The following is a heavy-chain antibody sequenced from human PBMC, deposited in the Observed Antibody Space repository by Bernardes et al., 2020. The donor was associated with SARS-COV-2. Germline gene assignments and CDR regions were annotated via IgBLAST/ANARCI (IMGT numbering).Heavy chain of an antibody. CDR2: IYPGDSDT. Sequence: GESLKISCKGSGYSFTSYWIGWVRQMPGKGLEWMGIIYPGDSDTRYSPSFQGQVTISADKSISTAYLQWSSLKASDTAMYYCASNGGNSNDYYYYYGMDVWGQGTTVTVSS. CDR1: GYSFTSYW. D-gene: IGHD2-8*01. J-gene: IGHJ6*02. CDR3: ASNGGNSNDYYYYYGMDV. V-gene: IGHV5-51*01.